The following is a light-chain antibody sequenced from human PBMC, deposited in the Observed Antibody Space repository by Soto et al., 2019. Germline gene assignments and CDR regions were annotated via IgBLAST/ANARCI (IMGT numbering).Light chain of an antibody. CDR1: QSISSY. J-gene: IGKJ5*01. CDR2: AAS. Sequence: DMQVTHSPSSLSAYVGDKATITCRASQSISSYLNWYQQKQGKAPKLLIYAASTLQSGVPSRFSGSGSGTDFTLTISSLQPEDSATYYCQQSYGTPIIFGQGSRLEIK. CDR3: QQSYGTPII. V-gene: IGKV1-39*01.